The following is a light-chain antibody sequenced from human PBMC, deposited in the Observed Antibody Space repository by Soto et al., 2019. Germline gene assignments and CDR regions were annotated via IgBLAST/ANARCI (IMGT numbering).Light chain of an antibody. CDR2: DAS. J-gene: IGKJ5*01. V-gene: IGKV1-33*01. CDR1: QDISDV. CDR3: QQFYDLPIT. Sequence: DIQVTKAPSALSASVGDRVTITCQASQDISDVLNWYQQQPGKAPKVLIYDASKLQTGVPSRFSGRGSGKDFTFTISSLQPDDSGTYYCQQFYDLPITFGQGTRLEIK.